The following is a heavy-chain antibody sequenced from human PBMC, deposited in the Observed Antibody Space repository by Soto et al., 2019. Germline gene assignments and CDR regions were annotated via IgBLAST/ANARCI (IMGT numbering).Heavy chain of an antibody. J-gene: IGHJ1*01. V-gene: IGHV3-23*01. CDR3: ARESKWYGGQYFQD. CDR2: ISGSGDKT. CDR1: GFTIKYYA. D-gene: IGHD2-8*01. Sequence: EVQLLQSEGGLAQPGTSLRLSCAASGFTIKYYAMTWVRQAPGKGLEWVSTISGSGDKTDYADSVKGRFRVSRDNSKDTLYLQMDSLRADDTALYYCARESKWYGGQYFQDWGQGTLLTVSS.